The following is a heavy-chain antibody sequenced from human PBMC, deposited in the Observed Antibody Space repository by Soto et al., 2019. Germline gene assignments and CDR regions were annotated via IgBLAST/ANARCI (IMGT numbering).Heavy chain of an antibody. CDR1: GFTFSSYA. CDR2: ISGSGGST. Sequence: PGGSLRLSCAASGFTFSSYAMSWVRQAPGKGLEWVSAISGSGGSTYYADSVKGRFTISRDNSKNTLYMQMNSLRAEDTAVYYCAKVGSMTYYYYYGMDVWGQGNTVTVSS. D-gene: IGHD6-25*01. J-gene: IGHJ6*02. V-gene: IGHV3-23*01. CDR3: AKVGSMTYYYYYGMDV.